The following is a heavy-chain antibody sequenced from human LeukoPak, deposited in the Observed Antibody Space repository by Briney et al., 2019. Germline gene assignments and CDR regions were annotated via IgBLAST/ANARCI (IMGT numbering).Heavy chain of an antibody. CDR3: AGMRITTPTVRTLDY. D-gene: IGHD1-14*01. V-gene: IGHV4-59*01. CDR2: IYYAGST. Sequence: SETLSLTCTVSGGSMSTYYWTWLRQPPGKGLEWIGFIYYAGSTNYNPSLKSRVTISVDTSKNQFSLKLSSVTAADTAVYYCAGMRITTPTVRTLDYWGQGTLVTVSS. CDR1: GGSMSTYY. J-gene: IGHJ4*02.